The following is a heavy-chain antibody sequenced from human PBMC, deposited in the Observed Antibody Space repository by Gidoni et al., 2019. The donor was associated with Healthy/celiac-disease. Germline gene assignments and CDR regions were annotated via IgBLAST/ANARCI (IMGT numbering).Heavy chain of an antibody. D-gene: IGHD2-15*01. CDR2: IYYSAST. V-gene: IGHV4-31*03. CDR1: GGSISSGCYY. Sequence: QVQLQESGPGLVKPSQTLSLTCTVSGGSISSGCYYWSWIRQHPGKGLEWIGYIYYSASTYYNPSLKSRVTISVDTSKNQFSLKLSSVTAADTAVYYCARDTPCSGGSCYSGLDYWGQGTLVTVSS. CDR3: ARDTPCSGGSCYSGLDY. J-gene: IGHJ4*02.